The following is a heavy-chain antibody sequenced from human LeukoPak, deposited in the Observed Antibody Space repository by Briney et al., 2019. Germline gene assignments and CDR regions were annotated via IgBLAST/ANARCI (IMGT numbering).Heavy chain of an antibody. Sequence: KSGGSLRLSRAASGFTFSNAWMSWVRQAPGKGLEWVGRIKSKTDGGTTDYAAPVKGRFTISRDDSKNTLYLQMNSLKTEDTAVYYCTTDVFSYYYDSSGYDAFDIWGQGTMVTVSS. J-gene: IGHJ3*02. V-gene: IGHV3-15*01. CDR1: GFTFSNAW. CDR3: TTDVFSYYYDSSGYDAFDI. CDR2: IKSKTDGGTT. D-gene: IGHD3-22*01.